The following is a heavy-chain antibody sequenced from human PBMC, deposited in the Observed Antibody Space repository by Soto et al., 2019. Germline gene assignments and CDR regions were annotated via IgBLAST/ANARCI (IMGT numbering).Heavy chain of an antibody. V-gene: IGHV4-38-2*02. CDR1: GYSISSGYH. J-gene: IGHJ4*02. CDR3: ARVFPSYCGGDCSYFDS. CDR2: IYHSGST. Sequence: SETLSLTCSVSGYSISSGYHWGWIRQPPGKGLDWIGNIYHSGSTKSNPSLKSRVTMSVDMSKYQFSLRLTSVTAADTAVYYCARVFPSYCGGDCSYFDSWGQGTLVTVSS. D-gene: IGHD2-21*02.